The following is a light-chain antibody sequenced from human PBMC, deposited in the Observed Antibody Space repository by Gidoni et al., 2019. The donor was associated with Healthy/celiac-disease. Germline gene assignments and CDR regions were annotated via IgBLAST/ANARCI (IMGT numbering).Light chain of an antibody. J-gene: IGKJ1*01. CDR1: QSVSSN. V-gene: IGKV3-15*01. CDR3: QQYYNWPPWT. CDR2: GAS. Sequence: EIVMTQSRATLSVSPGERATLSCMASQSVSSNLAWYQQKPGQAPRLLIYGASTRATVIPARFSGSGSGTEFTLTISSLLSEDFAVYYCQQYYNWPPWTFGQGTKVEIK.